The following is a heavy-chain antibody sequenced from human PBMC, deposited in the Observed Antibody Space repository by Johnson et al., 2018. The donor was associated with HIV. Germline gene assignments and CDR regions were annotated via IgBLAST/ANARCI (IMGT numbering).Heavy chain of an antibody. D-gene: IGHD3-16*02. CDR3: AREIPYDYVWGSYRPGAFDI. Sequence: VQLVESGGGVVRPGGSLRLSCAASGFTFDDYGMSWVRQAPGKGLEWVSGINWNGGSTGYADSVKGRFTISRDNAKNSLYLQMNRLRAEDTALYYCAREIPYDYVWGSYRPGAFDIWGQGTMVTVSS. CDR1: GFTFDDYG. J-gene: IGHJ3*02. CDR2: INWNGGST. V-gene: IGHV3-20*04.